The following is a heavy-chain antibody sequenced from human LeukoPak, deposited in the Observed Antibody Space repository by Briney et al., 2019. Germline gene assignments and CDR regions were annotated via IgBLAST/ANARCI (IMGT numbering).Heavy chain of an antibody. CDR2: IKQDGSEK. CDR1: GFTFSSYW. V-gene: IGHV3-7*01. J-gene: IGHJ6*04. D-gene: IGHD2-15*01. CDR3: ASWLCSGGSCPRVGDV. Sequence: GGSLRLSCAAPGFTFSSYWMSWVRQAPGKGLEWVANIKQDGSEKYYVDSVKGRFTISRDNAKNSLYLQMNSLRAEDTAVYYCASWLCSGGSCPRVGDVWGKGTTVTVSS.